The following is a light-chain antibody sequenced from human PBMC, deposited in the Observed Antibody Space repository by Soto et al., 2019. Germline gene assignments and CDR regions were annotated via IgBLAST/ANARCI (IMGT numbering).Light chain of an antibody. V-gene: IGKV3-20*01. CDR2: GAT. CDR1: QSVKSVY. CDR3: QQYGSSPRT. J-gene: IGKJ2*01. Sequence: EIVLTQSPGTLSLSPGERATLSCRASQSVKSVYLAWYQQKLGQAPRLLIYGATSRATGIPDRFSGSGSGTDFTLTISRLEPEDFAVYYCQQYGSSPRTFGQGTK.